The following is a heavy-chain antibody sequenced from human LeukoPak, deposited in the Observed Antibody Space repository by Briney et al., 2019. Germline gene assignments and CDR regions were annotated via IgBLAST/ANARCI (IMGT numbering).Heavy chain of an antibody. CDR3: ARLTKGEQWLAYYFDY. Sequence: PSETLSLTYTVSGGSISGFVWSWIRQPPGEGLDYIGFIYDTGTPTNYNPLLKSRVTLSVDTSKNQFSLNLNSVTAADTAVYYCARLTKGEQWLAYYFDYWGQGALVTVSS. V-gene: IGHV4-59*08. D-gene: IGHD6-19*01. CDR1: GGSISGFV. J-gene: IGHJ4*02. CDR2: IYDTGTPT.